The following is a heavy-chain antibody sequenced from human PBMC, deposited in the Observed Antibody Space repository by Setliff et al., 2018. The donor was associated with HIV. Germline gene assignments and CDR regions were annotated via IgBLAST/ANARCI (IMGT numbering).Heavy chain of an antibody. CDR1: GGPISSYY. CDR2: IYYSGRT. Sequence: SETLSLTCTVSGGPISSYYWSWIRQPPGKGLEWIGYIYYSGRTNYNPSLKSRVTISVDTSKNQFSLKLTSVTAADTAVYYCASQPYNSGWFGGWFDPWGQGTLVTVSS. V-gene: IGHV4-59*08. CDR3: ASQPYNSGWFGGWFDP. D-gene: IGHD6-19*01. J-gene: IGHJ5*02.